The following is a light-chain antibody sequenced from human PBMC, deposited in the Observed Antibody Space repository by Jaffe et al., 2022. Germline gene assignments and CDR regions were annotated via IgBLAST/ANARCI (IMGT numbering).Light chain of an antibody. J-gene: IGLJ1*01. CDR3: SSYTTTSPL. Sequence: QSALTQPASVSGSPGQSITISCTGTHSDVGGNNYVSWYQQHPGKAPKLLIYDVSNRPSGVSDRFSGSKSDNTASLTISGLQSDDEADYYCSSYTTTSPLFGTGTKVTVL. CDR2: DVS. V-gene: IGLV2-14*03. CDR1: HSDVGGNNY.